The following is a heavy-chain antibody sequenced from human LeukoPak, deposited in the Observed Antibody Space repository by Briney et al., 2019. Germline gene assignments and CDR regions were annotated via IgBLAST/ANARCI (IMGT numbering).Heavy chain of an antibody. CDR2: IYHSGTT. CDR1: GYSITSGYY. Sequence: SETLSLTCTVSGYSITSGYYRGWVRQPPGKGLEWIGSIYHSGTTYYNPSLKSRVTISVDTSKNQFSLKLSSVTAADTAVYYCASVVGGYYYMDVWGKGTTVTISS. CDR3: ASVVGGYYYMDV. J-gene: IGHJ6*03. D-gene: IGHD2-15*01. V-gene: IGHV4-38-2*02.